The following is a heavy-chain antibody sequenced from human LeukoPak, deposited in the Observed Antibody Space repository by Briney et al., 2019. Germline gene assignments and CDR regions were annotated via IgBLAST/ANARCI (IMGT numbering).Heavy chain of an antibody. J-gene: IGHJ4*02. D-gene: IGHD3-9*01. Sequence: TSETLSLTCTVSGNSISSGYYWGWIRQPPGKGLKWIGSISHSGNTYYNPSLKSRVTISVDTSKNQFSLKLSSVTAADTAVYYCARHGNPRPYDIYFDYWGQGTLVTVSS. CDR3: ARHGNPRPYDIYFDY. CDR2: ISHSGNT. CDR1: GNSISSGYY. V-gene: IGHV4-38-2*02.